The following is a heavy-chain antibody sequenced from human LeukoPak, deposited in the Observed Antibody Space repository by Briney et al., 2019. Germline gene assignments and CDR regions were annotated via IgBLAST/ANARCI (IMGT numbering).Heavy chain of an antibody. CDR1: GGSISSYY. J-gene: IGHJ6*02. Sequence: SETLSLTCTVSGGSISSYYWSWIRQPPGKGLEWIGYIYYSGSTNYNPSLKSRVTISVDTSKNQFSLKLSSVTAADTAVYYCARDDIVVVPAAIHKGMDVWGQGTTVTVSS. D-gene: IGHD2-2*02. CDR2: IYYSGST. V-gene: IGHV4-59*12. CDR3: ARDDIVVVPAAIHKGMDV.